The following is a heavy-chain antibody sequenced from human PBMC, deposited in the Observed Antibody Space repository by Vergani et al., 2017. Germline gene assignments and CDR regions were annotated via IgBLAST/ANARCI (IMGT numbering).Heavy chain of an antibody. V-gene: IGHV5-51*01. J-gene: IGHJ3*02. D-gene: IGHD2-2*01. CDR1: GYSFTSYW. Sequence: EVQLVQSGAEVQKPGESLKISCKGSGYSFTSYWIGWVRQMPGKGLEWMGIIYPGDSDTRYSRSFQGQVTISADKSISTAYLQWSSLKASDTAMYYCARGIVVLPAGEALDAFDIWGQGTMVTVSS. CDR2: IYPGDSDT. CDR3: ARGIVVLPAGEALDAFDI.